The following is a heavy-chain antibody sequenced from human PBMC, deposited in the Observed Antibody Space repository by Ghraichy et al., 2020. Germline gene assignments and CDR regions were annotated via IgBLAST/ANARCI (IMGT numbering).Heavy chain of an antibody. J-gene: IGHJ6*03. CDR2: IYYSGST. Sequence: SQTLSLTCTVSGGSISSYYWSWIRQPPGKGLEWIGYIYYSGSTNYNPSLKSRVTISVDTSKNQFSLKLSSVTAADTAVYYCARDYLHSSGYSPKNYYYYMDVWGKGTTVTVSS. CDR1: GGSISSYY. V-gene: IGHV4-59*01. D-gene: IGHD3-22*01. CDR3: ARDYLHSSGYSPKNYYYYMDV.